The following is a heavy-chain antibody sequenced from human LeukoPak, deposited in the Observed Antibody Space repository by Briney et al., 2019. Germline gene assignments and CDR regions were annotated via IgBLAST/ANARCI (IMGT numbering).Heavy chain of an antibody. CDR1: GGSISSGSYY. Sequence: SQTLSLICTVFGGSISSGSYYWSWIRQPAGKGLEWIGRIYTSGSTNYNPSLKSRVTISVDTSKNQFSLKLSSVTAADTAVYYCARGGRQMLDYDILTGYYGWFDPWGQGTLVTVSS. J-gene: IGHJ5*02. CDR3: ARGGRQMLDYDILTGYYGWFDP. D-gene: IGHD3-9*01. CDR2: IYTSGST. V-gene: IGHV4-61*02.